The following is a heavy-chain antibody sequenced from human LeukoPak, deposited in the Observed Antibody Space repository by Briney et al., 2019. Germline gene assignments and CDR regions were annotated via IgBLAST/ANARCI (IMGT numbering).Heavy chain of an antibody. CDR2: ISNDGNNK. J-gene: IGHJ4*02. CDR3: AKDGLMRFFDY. V-gene: IGHV3-30*18. D-gene: IGHD2-8*01. Sequence: GGSLRVSCAASGFIFSSYDMYWVRQAPGKGLEWVAVISNDGNNKQYADSVKGRFTISRDNSKNTLYLQMNSLRADDTAVYHCAKDGLMRFFDYWGQGTLVTVSS. CDR1: GFIFSSYD.